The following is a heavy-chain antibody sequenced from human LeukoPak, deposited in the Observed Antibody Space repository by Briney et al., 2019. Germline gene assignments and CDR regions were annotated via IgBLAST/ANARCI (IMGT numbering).Heavy chain of an antibody. J-gene: IGHJ5*02. CDR3: TRVIRAQFDP. V-gene: IGHV3-30*10. CDR2: ISSDGNIR. CDR1: VFTFINYV. Sequence: GGSLRLSCAASVFTFINYVMHRVRQAPGEGLEWVAGISSDGNIRHLTDSVKGRFSISKDNSGTTLNLQMISLRPEDTAVYYCTRVIRAQFDPWGQGTLVTVAS.